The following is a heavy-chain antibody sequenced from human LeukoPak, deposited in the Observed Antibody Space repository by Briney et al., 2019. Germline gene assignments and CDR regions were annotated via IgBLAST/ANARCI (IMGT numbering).Heavy chain of an antibody. D-gene: IGHD5-18*01. J-gene: IGHJ4*02. Sequence: GGSLRLSCAASGFSIKSYSMTWVRQAPGKGLEWVATISSSGGYIYYADSVKGRFTISRDTVQNSLVLQLNSLRVEDTAVYNCARLRDTVTSASDYWGQGTLVTVSS. CDR3: ARLRDTVTSASDY. CDR2: ISSSGGYI. CDR1: GFSIKSYS. V-gene: IGHV3-21*01.